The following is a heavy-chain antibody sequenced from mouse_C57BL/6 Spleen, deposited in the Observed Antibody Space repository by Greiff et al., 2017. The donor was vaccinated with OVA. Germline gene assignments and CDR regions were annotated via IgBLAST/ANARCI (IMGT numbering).Heavy chain of an antibody. CDR1: GFTFSDYG. J-gene: IGHJ2*01. CDR3: SRGRTVTEYCDY. V-gene: IGHV5-17*01. D-gene: IGHD2-13*01. Sequence: EVQGVEPGGGLVKPGGSLKLSCAASGFTFSDYGMHWVRQAPEQGLAWVAYISSGSSTIYYADTVKGRFTISRDNAKNTLFLQMTSLRAEDSAMYYCSRGRTVTEYCDYWGQGTTLTVSS. CDR2: ISSGSSTI.